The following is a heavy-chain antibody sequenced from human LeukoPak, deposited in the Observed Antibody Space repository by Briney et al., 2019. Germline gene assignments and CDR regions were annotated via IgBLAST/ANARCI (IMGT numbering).Heavy chain of an antibody. J-gene: IGHJ5*02. D-gene: IGHD2-2*01. CDR3: AASEKAGYCSSTSCPPGP. Sequence: GGSLRLSCAASGFTFSSYAMHWVRQAPGKGLEWVAVISYDGSNKYYADSVKGRFTISRDNSKNTLYLQMNSLRAEDTAVYHCAASEKAGYCSSTSCPPGPWGQGTLVTVSS. CDR2: ISYDGSNK. V-gene: IGHV3-30*04. CDR1: GFTFSSYA.